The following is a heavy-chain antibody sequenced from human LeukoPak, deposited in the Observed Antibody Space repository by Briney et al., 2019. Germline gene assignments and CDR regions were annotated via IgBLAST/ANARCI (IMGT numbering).Heavy chain of an antibody. Sequence: PSETLSLTCAVYGGSFSGYYWSWIRQPPGKGLEWIGEINHSGSTNYNPSLKSRVTISVDTSKNQFSLKLSSVTAPDTAVYYCASLLQSHPDYWGQGPLVTVSS. D-gene: IGHD3-22*01. CDR1: GGSFSGYY. V-gene: IGHV4-34*01. CDR2: INHSGST. CDR3: ASLLQSHPDY. J-gene: IGHJ4*02.